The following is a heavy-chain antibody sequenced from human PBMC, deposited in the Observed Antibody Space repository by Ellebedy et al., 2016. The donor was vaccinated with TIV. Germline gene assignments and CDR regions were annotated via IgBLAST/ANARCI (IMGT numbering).Heavy chain of an antibody. Sequence: GGSLRLXCAASGFTFSSYAMHWVRQAPGKGLEWVAVISYDGSNKYYADSVKGRFTISRDNSKNTLYLQMNSLRAEDTAVYYCARRLVYWGQGTLVTVSS. CDR1: GFTFSSYA. V-gene: IGHV3-30-3*01. CDR3: ARRLVY. J-gene: IGHJ4*02. CDR2: ISYDGSNK. D-gene: IGHD6-19*01.